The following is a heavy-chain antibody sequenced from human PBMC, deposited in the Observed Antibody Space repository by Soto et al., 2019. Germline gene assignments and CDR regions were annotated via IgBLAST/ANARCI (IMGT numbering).Heavy chain of an antibody. D-gene: IGHD3-10*01. Sequence: TLSLTCAVYGGSFSGYYWSWIRQPPGKGLEWIGEINHSGSTNYNPSLKSRVTISVDTSKNQFSLNLSSVTAADTAVYYCARARRANYYGSGRFDYWGQGTLVTVSS. V-gene: IGHV4-34*01. CDR2: INHSGST. CDR3: ARARRANYYGSGRFDY. CDR1: GGSFSGYY. J-gene: IGHJ4*02.